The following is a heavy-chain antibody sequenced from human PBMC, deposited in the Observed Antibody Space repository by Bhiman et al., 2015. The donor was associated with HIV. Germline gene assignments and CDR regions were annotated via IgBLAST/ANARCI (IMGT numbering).Heavy chain of an antibody. D-gene: IGHD6-19*01. CDR3: ARELQWLVPFDY. CDR2: ISYDGSNQ. CDR1: GFTFSSYA. J-gene: IGHJ4*02. Sequence: QVQLVESGGGVVQPGRSLRLSCAASGFTFSSYAMHWVRQAPGKGLEWVAVISYDGSNQYYADSVKGRFTISRDSSKNTLYLQMNSLRAEDTAVYYCARELQWLVPFDYWGQGTLVTVSS. V-gene: IGHV3-30-3*01.